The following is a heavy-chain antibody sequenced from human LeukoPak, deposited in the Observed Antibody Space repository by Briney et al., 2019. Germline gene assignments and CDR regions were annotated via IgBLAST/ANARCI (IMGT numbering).Heavy chain of an antibody. CDR3: ARDVSGLSRHLYPYFDH. D-gene: IGHD6-19*01. V-gene: IGHV1-18*01. J-gene: IGHJ4*02. CDR1: GYRFDSCG. CDR2: FSVCTGDT. Sequence: ASVKLCCKASGYRFDSCGFGMERQARGQGLEWEGWFSVCTGDTDSSEGFQGRITMTMDRSKNTIYMELRSLTSDDKGVYFCARDVSGLSRHLYPYFDHWGQGTLVTVSS.